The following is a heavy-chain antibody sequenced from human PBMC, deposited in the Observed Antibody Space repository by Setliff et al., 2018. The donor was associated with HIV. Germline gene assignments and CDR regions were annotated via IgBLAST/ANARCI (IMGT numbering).Heavy chain of an antibody. J-gene: IGHJ6*03. D-gene: IGHD1-7*01. CDR2: ISWNSGNI. CDR3: TRDYAYDWNSVMDV. V-gene: IGHV3-9*01. CDR1: GFTFDDYA. Sequence: PGGSLRLSCAASGFTFDDYAMHWVRQAPGKGLEWVSGISWNSGNIGYADSVKGRFTISRDNAKNSLYLQMNSLRAEDTALYYCTRDYAYDWNSVMDVWGKGTTVTVSS.